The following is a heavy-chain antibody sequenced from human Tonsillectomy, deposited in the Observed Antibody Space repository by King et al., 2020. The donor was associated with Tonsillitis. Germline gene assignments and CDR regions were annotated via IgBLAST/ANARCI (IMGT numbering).Heavy chain of an antibody. CDR1: GYSFTSYW. CDR2: IYPGDSDT. V-gene: IGHV5-51*01. Sequence: VQLVESGTVVKKPGESLKISCKSSGYSFTSYWIGWVRQMPGKGLEWMGIIYPGDSDTRYSPSFQGQVTISADKSISTAYLQWSSLKASDTAMYYCARQPYSSSYSYFDYWGQGTLVTVSS. J-gene: IGHJ4*02. CDR3: ARQPYSSSYSYFDY. D-gene: IGHD6-13*01.